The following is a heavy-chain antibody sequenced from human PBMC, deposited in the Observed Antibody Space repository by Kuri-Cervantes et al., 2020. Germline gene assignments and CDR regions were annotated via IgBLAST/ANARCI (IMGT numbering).Heavy chain of an antibody. Sequence: LSLTCAASGFTFDDYAMHWVRQAPGKGLEWVAVIWYDGSNKYYADSVKGRFTISRDNSKNTLYLQMNSLRAEDTAVYYCARAIVGAGVYYYYGMDVWGQGTTVTVSS. CDR2: IWYDGSNK. CDR3: ARAIVGAGVYYYYGMDV. CDR1: GFTFDDYA. D-gene: IGHD1-26*01. J-gene: IGHJ6*02. V-gene: IGHV3-33*08.